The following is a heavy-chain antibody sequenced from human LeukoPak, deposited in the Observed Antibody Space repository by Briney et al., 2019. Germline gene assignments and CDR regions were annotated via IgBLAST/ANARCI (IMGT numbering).Heavy chain of an antibody. CDR2: IYSGGST. Sequence: PGGSLRLSCAASGFTVSNNYMRWVRQAPGKGLEWVSLIYSGGSTYYADSVKGRFIISRDNSKNTLYLQMNSLRAEDTAVYYCAREHRFGGPDYWGQGTLVTVSS. V-gene: IGHV3-66*01. D-gene: IGHD3-10*01. J-gene: IGHJ4*02. CDR3: AREHRFGGPDY. CDR1: GFTVSNNY.